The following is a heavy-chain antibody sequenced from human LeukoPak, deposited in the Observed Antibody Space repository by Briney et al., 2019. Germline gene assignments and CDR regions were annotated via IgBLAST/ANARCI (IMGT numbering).Heavy chain of an antibody. CDR3: TRSSSFDY. CDR1: GFTFSTYW. D-gene: IGHD6-13*01. V-gene: IGHV3-74*01. Sequence: GGSLRLSCAASGFTFSTYWMHWVRQAPGKGLVWVSRINGDGSSTIYADSVKGRFTISRDTAKNTLYLQMNSLRAEDTAMHYCTRSSSFDYWGQGTLVTVSS. CDR2: INGDGSST. J-gene: IGHJ4*02.